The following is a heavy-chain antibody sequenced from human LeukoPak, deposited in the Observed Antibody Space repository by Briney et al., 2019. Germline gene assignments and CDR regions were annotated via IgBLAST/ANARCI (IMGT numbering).Heavy chain of an antibody. V-gene: IGHV4-31*03. D-gene: IGHD6-13*01. Sequence: SETLSLTCTVSGGSISSGGYYWSWIRQHPGKGLEWIGYIYDSGSTYCNPSLKSRLTISVDTSKNQFSLKLSSVTAADTAVYYCARDARIAAAGTFDYWGQGTLVTVSS. CDR3: ARDARIAAAGTFDY. CDR1: GGSISSGGYY. J-gene: IGHJ4*02. CDR2: IYDSGST.